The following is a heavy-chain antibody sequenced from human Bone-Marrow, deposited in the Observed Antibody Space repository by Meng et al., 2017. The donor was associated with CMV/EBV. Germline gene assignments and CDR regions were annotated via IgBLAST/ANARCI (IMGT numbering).Heavy chain of an antibody. Sequence: GESLKISCAASEFIFNNYGIHWLRQAPGKGLEWLSFIDINGENRYNVDIVKGRFTISRDNAKNSLYLQMNSLRAEDTAVYYCARDSGGSYPNDAFDIWGQGTMVTVSS. CDR2: IDINGENR. J-gene: IGHJ3*02. D-gene: IGHD1-26*01. CDR3: ARDSGGSYPNDAFDI. CDR1: EFIFNNYG. V-gene: IGHV3-30*02.